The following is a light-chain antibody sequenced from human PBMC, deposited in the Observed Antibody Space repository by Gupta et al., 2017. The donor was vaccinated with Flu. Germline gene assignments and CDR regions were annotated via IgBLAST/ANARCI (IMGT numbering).Light chain of an antibody. V-gene: IGKV1-39*01. CDR1: QSISNY. CDR3: QQSFNKPFT. Sequence: DIQMTQSPSSLSASVGDRVTIICRASQSISNYLNWYQQEPGKAPKVLIYAASRLQSGGPSRFSGSGSGTEFTLTISNLQPEDFVTYYCQQSFNKPFTFGSGTKVEIK. J-gene: IGKJ3*01. CDR2: AAS.